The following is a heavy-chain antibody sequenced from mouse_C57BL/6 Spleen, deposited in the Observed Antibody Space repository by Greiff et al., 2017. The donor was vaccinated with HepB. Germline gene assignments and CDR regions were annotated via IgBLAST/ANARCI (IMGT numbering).Heavy chain of an antibody. CDR2: IHPNSGST. CDR3: APPPYYGSLFDY. J-gene: IGHJ2*01. D-gene: IGHD1-1*01. V-gene: IGHV1-64*01. CDR1: GYTFTSYW. Sequence: QVQLQQPGAELVKPGASVKLSCKASGYTFTSYWMHWVKQRPGQGLEWIGMIHPNSGSTNYNEKFKSKATLTVDKSSSTAYMQLSSLTSEDSAVYYCAPPPYYGSLFDYWGQGTTLTVSS.